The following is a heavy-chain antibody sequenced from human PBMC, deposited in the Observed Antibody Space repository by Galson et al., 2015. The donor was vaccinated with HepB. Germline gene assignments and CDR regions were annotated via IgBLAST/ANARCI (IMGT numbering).Heavy chain of an antibody. CDR2: IWFDGTTQ. D-gene: IGHD3-22*01. Sequence: SLRLSCAASGFIFSNFAMHWVRQAPGKGLEWVAVIWFDGTTQYYADSVQGRFTISRDNSKNMLYLQMDSLSPEDTAVYYCVRHRMYDSSGSFLNWLDPWGQGTLVTVSS. J-gene: IGHJ5*02. CDR1: GFIFSNFA. V-gene: IGHV3-33*01. CDR3: VRHRMYDSSGSFLNWLDP.